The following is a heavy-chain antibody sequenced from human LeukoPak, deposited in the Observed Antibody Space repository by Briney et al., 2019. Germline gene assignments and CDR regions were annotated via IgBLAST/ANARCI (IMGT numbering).Heavy chain of an antibody. V-gene: IGHV4-59*08. CDR1: GDSISSYY. D-gene: IGHD3-22*01. Sequence: SGTLSLTCTVSGDSISSYYWSWIRQPPGKGLEWIGYIYYSGSTNYNASLKSRVTISVDTSKNQFSLKLSSVTAADTAVYYCARQADSSGYGYIDYWGQGTLVTVSS. J-gene: IGHJ4*02. CDR2: IYYSGST. CDR3: ARQADSSGYGYIDY.